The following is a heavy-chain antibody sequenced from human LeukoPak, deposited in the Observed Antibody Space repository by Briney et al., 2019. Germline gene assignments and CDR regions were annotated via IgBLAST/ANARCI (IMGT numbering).Heavy chain of an antibody. J-gene: IGHJ4*02. CDR2: ISAYNGNT. CDR1: GYTFTSYG. D-gene: IGHD1-26*01. V-gene: IGHV1-18*01. Sequence: ASVKVSCKASGYTFTSYGISWVRQAPGQGLEWMGWISAYNGNTNYAQKLQGRVTMTTDTSTRTAYMELRGLRSDDTAVYYCARERGGSYFGTGVDFDYWGQGTLVTVSS. CDR3: ARERGGSYFGTGVDFDY.